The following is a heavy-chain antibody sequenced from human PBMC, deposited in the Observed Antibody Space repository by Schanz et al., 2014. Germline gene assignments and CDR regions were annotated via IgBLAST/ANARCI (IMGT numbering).Heavy chain of an antibody. CDR1: RIIFGTYS. CDR2: INSRSNFI. CDR3: ARDHQWLARYYMDV. Sequence: EVQLVESGGGLVKPGGSLRLSCTASRIIFGTYSMNWIRQTPKGLEWVSSINSRSNFIYYADSVKGRFTISRDNAKNTLYLQMDSLRAEDTAVYYCARDHQWLARYYMDVWGKGTTVTVSS. V-gene: IGHV3-21*01. D-gene: IGHD6-19*01. J-gene: IGHJ6*03.